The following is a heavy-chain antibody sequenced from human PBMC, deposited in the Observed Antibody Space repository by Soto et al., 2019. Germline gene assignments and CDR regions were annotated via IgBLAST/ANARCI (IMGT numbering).Heavy chain of an antibody. CDR2: IIPILGIA. CDR1: GGTFSSYT. Sequence: QVQLVQSGAEVKKPGSSVKVSCKASGGTFSSYTISWVRQAPGQGLEWMGRIIPILGIANYAQKFQGRVTITADKSTSTAYMELSSLRSADTAVYYCARSIAARRSADDYWGQGTLVTVSS. CDR3: ARSIAARRSADDY. V-gene: IGHV1-69*02. D-gene: IGHD6-6*01. J-gene: IGHJ4*02.